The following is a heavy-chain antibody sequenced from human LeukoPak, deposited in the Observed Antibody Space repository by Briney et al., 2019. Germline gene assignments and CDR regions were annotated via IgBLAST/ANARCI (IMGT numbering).Heavy chain of an antibody. CDR3: ARGYYDFWSGYSMTTSRDENYFDY. D-gene: IGHD3-3*01. J-gene: IGHJ4*02. Sequence: ASVKVSCKASGYTFTGYYMNWVRQAPGQGLEWMGWINPNSGGTNYAQKFQGRVTMTRDTSISTAYMELSRLRSDDTAVYYCARGYYDFWSGYSMTTSRDENYFDYCGQGTLVTVSS. V-gene: IGHV1-2*02. CDR2: INPNSGGT. CDR1: GYTFTGYY.